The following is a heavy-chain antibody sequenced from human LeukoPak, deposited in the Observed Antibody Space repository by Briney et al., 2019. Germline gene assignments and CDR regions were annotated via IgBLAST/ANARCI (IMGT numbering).Heavy chain of an antibody. CDR3: ARGPKGGSDY. D-gene: IGHD5-12*01. J-gene: IGHJ4*02. Sequence: ASVKVSCKASGYTFTSYDINWVRQATGQGLEWVAWINVNNGITRYAQKFQGRVTLTTDTPARTAYMEVLSLTSDDTAVYYCARGPKGGSDYWGQGTLVIVSS. CDR2: INVNNGIT. CDR1: GYTFTSYD. V-gene: IGHV1-18*01.